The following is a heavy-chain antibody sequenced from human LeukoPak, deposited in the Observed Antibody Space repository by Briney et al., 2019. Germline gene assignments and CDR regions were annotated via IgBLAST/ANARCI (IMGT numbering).Heavy chain of an antibody. J-gene: IGHJ5*02. Sequence: SETLSLTCAVYGGSFSGYYWSWIRQPPGKGLEWIGEINHSGSTNYNPSLKSRVTISVDTSKNRFSLKLSSVTAADTAVYYCARGHGSGTYYNVWVDPWGQGTLVTVSS. CDR1: GGSFSGYY. CDR3: ARGHGSGTYYNVWVDP. V-gene: IGHV4-34*01. D-gene: IGHD3-10*01. CDR2: INHSGST.